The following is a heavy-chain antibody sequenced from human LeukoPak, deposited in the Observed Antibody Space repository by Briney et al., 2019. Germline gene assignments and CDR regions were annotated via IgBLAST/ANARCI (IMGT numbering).Heavy chain of an antibody. V-gene: IGHV4-31*03. CDR3: ARDSYGDYAFDY. D-gene: IGHD4-17*01. CDR2: IYYSGST. CDR1: GGSISRGGYY. Sequence: SQTLSLTCTVSGGSISRGGYYWSWISQHPGKCLECIGYIYYSGSTYYNPSLKSRVTISVDPSKNQFSLKLSSVTAADTAVYYCARDSYGDYAFDYWGQGTLVTVSS. J-gene: IGHJ4*02.